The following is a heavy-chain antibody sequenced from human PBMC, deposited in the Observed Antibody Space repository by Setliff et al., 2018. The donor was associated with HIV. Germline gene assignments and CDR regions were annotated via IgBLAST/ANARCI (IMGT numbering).Heavy chain of an antibody. Sequence: ASVKVSCKASGYTFTDYYIHWVQQAPGKGLEWMGRVDPEDGETTYAEKFQVRFTMTADRSTDTAYMELSGLRSEDTAIYYCVLYSTGASRFDYWGQGTLVTVSS. CDR3: VLYSTGASRFDY. D-gene: IGHD2-8*01. CDR2: VDPEDGET. CDR1: GYTFTDYY. V-gene: IGHV1-69-2*01. J-gene: IGHJ4*02.